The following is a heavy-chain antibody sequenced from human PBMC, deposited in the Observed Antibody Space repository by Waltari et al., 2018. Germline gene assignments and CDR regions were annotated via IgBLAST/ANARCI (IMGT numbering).Heavy chain of an antibody. V-gene: IGHV3-30-3*01. CDR3: ARDLMVQGVFDL. D-gene: IGHD3-10*01. Sequence: QVQLVASGGGVVQTGRSLGLSWAASGCTFGRYAMHWVRQAPGKGLEWVAVISYDGSNKYYADSVKGRFTISRDNSKNTLYLQMNSLRAEDTAVYYCARDLMVQGVFDLWGRGTLVTVSS. CDR1: GCTFGRYA. CDR2: ISYDGSNK. J-gene: IGHJ2*01.